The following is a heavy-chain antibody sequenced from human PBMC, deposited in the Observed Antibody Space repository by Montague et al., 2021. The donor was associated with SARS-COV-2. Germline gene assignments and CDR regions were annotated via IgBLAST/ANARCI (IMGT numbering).Heavy chain of an antibody. V-gene: IGHV3-53*01. D-gene: IGHD1-26*01. CDR3: AKGGAQGSRSFDY. CDR2: IGSGGGT. CDR1: GFSVSSNY. J-gene: IGHJ4*02. Sequence: SLRLSCAASGFSVSSNYLNWVRQAPGKGLEWVSFIGSGGGTHYADSVKGRFTISGDTSRNTLYLQMNSLRAEDTAVYYCAKGGAQGSRSFDYWGQGTLVTVSS.